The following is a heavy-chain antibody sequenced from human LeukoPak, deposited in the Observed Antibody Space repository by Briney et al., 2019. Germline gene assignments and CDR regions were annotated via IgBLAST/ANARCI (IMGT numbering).Heavy chain of an antibody. V-gene: IGHV4-34*01. J-gene: IGHJ4*02. CDR2: INHSGST. CDR1: GGSFSGYY. Sequence: PSETLSLTCAVYGGSFSGYYWSWIRQPPGKGLEWIGEINHSGSTYYNPSLKSRVTISVDTSKNQFSLKLSSVTAADTAVYYCARDAGSYGDFLYNFDYWGQGTLVTVSS. D-gene: IGHD4-17*01. CDR3: ARDAGSYGDFLYNFDY.